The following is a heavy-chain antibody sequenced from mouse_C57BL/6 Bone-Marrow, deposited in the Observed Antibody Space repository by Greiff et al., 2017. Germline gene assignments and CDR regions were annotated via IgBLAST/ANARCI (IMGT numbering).Heavy chain of an antibody. Sequence: VQLQQSGAELVRPGTSVKMSCKASGYTFTNYWIGWAKQRPGHGLEWIGDIYPGGGYTNYNEKFKGKATLTADKSSSTAYMQFSSLTSEDSAIXYCAREGGGNYWYFDVWGTGTTVTVSS. D-gene: IGHD1-1*02. CDR2: IYPGGGYT. CDR1: GYTFTNYW. V-gene: IGHV1-63*01. CDR3: AREGGGNYWYFDV. J-gene: IGHJ1*03.